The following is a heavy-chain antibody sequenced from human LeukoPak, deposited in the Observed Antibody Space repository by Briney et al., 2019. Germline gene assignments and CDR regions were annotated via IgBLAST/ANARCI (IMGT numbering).Heavy chain of an antibody. D-gene: IGHD7-27*01. CDR1: GFNFRNYD. CDR2: ITSSSSSV. J-gene: IGHJ4*02. CDR3: ARDGEFFDY. Sequence: GGSLRLSCAASGFNFRNYDMNWVRQVPGKGLEWVSSITSSSSSVRYADSVKGRFTISRDNARNSVSLHMNGLRAEDTAVYYCARDGEFFDYWGQGTLVTVSS. V-gene: IGHV3-21*01.